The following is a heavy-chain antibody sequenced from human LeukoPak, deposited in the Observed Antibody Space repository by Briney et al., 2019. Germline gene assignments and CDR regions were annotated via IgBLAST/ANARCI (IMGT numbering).Heavy chain of an antibody. J-gene: IGHJ4*02. CDR3: ATDSIGSPYSDFFDY. Sequence: GGSLRLSCAASGFIFSSYEMKWVRQAPGKGLEFISYISTSGSTIYYADSVKGRFTISRDNAKNSLYLQMKSLRAEDTAVYYCATDSIGSPYSDFFDYWGQGTLVTVSS. CDR2: ISTSGSTI. V-gene: IGHV3-48*03. D-gene: IGHD3-22*01. CDR1: GFIFSSYE.